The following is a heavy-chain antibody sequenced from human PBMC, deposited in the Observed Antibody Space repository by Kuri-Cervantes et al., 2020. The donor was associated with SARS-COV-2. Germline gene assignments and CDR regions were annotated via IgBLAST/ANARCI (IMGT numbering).Heavy chain of an antibody. CDR1: GYSFTSYW. CDR3: ARRAYGEQVDYYYMDV. Sequence: GGSLRLSCKGSGYSFTSYWIGWVRQMPGKGLEWMGIIYPGDSDTRYSPSFQGQVIISADKSINTAFLRWSSLKASDTAMYYCARRAYGEQVDYYYMDVWGKGTTVTVSS. D-gene: IGHD4-17*01. V-gene: IGHV5-51*01. CDR2: IYPGDSDT. J-gene: IGHJ6*03.